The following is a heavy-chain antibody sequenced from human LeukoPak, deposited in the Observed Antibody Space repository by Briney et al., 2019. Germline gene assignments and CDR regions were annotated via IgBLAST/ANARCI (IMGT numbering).Heavy chain of an antibody. V-gene: IGHV4-4*09. CDR3: ARGTGEYSSSYFDY. D-gene: IGHD6-6*01. CDR1: GGSISSYY. J-gene: IGHJ4*02. Sequence: SETLSLTCTVSGGSISSYYWSWIRQPPGKGLEWIGYIYTSGSTNYNPSLKSRVTISVDTSKNQFSLKLSSVTAADTAVYYCARGTGEYSSSYFDYWGQGTLVTVSS. CDR2: IYTSGST.